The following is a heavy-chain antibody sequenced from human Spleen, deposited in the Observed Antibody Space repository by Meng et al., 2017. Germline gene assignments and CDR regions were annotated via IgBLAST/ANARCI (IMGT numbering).Heavy chain of an antibody. Sequence: SETLSLTCAVSGYSITGSYNWGWIRQPPGRGLEWIGSIYHSGDTYYNPSLKSRVSISLDMSKNQFSLRLTSVTAADTAVYYCARVYVGATDYWVQGTLVTVSS. V-gene: IGHV4-38-2*01. D-gene: IGHD1-26*01. J-gene: IGHJ4*02. CDR2: IYHSGDT. CDR1: GYSITGSYN. CDR3: ARVYVGATDY.